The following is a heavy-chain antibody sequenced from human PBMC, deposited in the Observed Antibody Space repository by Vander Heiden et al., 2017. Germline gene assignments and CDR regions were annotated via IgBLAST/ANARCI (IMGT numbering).Heavy chain of an antibody. CDR1: GFTFSSIW. CDR2: IKQDGSEK. CDR3: ARANSLEGLRLPQDLDY. D-gene: IGHD5-12*01. J-gene: IGHJ4*02. V-gene: IGHV3-7*04. Sequence: EVQLVESGGGLVQPGGSLRLSCAASGFTFSSIWLRWVRQAPGKGLEWVANIKQDGSEKYYVDSVKGRFTISRDNAKNSLYLQMNSLRAEDTAVYYCARANSLEGLRLPQDLDYWGQGTLVTVSS.